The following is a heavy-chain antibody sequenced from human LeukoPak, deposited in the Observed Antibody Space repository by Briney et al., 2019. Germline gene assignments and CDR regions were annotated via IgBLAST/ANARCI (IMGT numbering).Heavy chain of an antibody. CDR1: GYTFTSYA. CDR3: ARVRRYCSSTTCYGSIDGMDV. V-gene: IGHV7-4-1*02. J-gene: IGHJ6*02. D-gene: IGHD2-2*01. Sequence: ASVKVSCKASGYTFTSYAMNWVRQAPGQGLEWMGWINTNTGNPTYAQGFTGRFVFSLDTSVSTAYLRISSLKAEDTAVYYCARVRRYCSSTTCYGSIDGMDVWGQGTTVTVSS. CDR2: INTNTGNP.